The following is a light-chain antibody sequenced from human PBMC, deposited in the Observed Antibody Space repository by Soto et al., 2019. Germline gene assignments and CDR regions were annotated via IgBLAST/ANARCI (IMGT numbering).Light chain of an antibody. J-gene: IGLJ1*01. CDR1: SSDVGAYDY. CDR3: SSFAGSNNFPYV. CDR2: EIN. V-gene: IGLV2-8*01. Sequence: QSVLTQPPSASGSPGQSVTISCTGTSSDVGAYDYASWYQQHPGKAPKLMIYEINKRPSGVPDRFSGSKSGNTASLTVSGLQAEDEADYYCSSFAGSNNFPYVFXTGTKVTVL.